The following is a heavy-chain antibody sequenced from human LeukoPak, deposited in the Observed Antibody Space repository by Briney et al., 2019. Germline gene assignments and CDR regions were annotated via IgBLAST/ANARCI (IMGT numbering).Heavy chain of an antibody. D-gene: IGHD2-2*02. Sequence: GGSLRPSCAASGFTFSTYAMRWVRQAPGKGPEWVSGISGGGDSTYYADSVKGRFTISRDNAKNTLNLQMNSLRAEDTAVYYCARGRYCSSSSCYIDYWGQGTLVTVSS. V-gene: IGHV3-23*01. CDR1: GFTFSTYA. CDR2: ISGGGDST. J-gene: IGHJ4*02. CDR3: ARGRYCSSSSCYIDY.